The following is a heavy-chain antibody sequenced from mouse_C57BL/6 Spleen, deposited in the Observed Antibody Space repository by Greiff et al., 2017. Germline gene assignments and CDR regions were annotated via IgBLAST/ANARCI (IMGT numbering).Heavy chain of an antibody. J-gene: IGHJ1*03. V-gene: IGHV3-6*01. CDR3: ARGNYGSSWGYFDV. CDR2: ISYDGSN. Sequence: EVKLQESGPGLVKPSQSLSLTCSVTGYSITSGYYWNWIRQFPGNKLEWMGYISYDGSNNYNPSLKNRISITRDTSKNQFFLKLNSVTTEDTATYYCARGNYGSSWGYFDVWGTGTTVTVSS. CDR1: GYSITSGYY. D-gene: IGHD1-1*01.